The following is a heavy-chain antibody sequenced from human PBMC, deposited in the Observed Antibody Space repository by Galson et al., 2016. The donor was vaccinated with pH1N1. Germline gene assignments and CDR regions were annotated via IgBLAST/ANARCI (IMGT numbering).Heavy chain of an antibody. CDR3: TKGGSIAAPDEAFDI. V-gene: IGHV3-23*01. Sequence: GSLRLSCAASGFTFSHYAMHWVRQAPGKGLEWVSVISGSGGNTYYGDSVKGRFTISRDNSKNTLYLQMNSLRAEDTAVYYCTKGGSIAAPDEAFDIWGQGTMVTVSS. D-gene: IGHD6-6*01. CDR1: GFTFSHYA. CDR2: ISGSGGNT. J-gene: IGHJ3*02.